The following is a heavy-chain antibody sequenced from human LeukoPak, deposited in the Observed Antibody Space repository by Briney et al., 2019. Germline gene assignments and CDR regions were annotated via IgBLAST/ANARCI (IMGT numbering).Heavy chain of an antibody. CDR2: IYYRGST. D-gene: IGHD2-2*01. V-gene: IGHV4-39*07. Sequence: SETLSLTCTVSGGSISSSSYYWGWIRQPPGKGLEWIGSIYYRGSTYYNPSLKSRVTISVDTSKNQFSLKLSSVTAADTAVYYCASGYCSSTSCYYGWFDPWGQGTLVTVSS. CDR1: GGSISSSSYY. CDR3: ASGYCSSTSCYYGWFDP. J-gene: IGHJ5*02.